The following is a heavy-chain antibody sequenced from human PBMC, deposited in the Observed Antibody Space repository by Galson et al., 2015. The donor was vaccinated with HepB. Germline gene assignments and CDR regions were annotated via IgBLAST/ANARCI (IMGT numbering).Heavy chain of an antibody. J-gene: IGHJ3*02. CDR1: GFTFSTHP. V-gene: IGHV3-23*01. CDR2: IRDSADNT. CDR3: ASSAVAAGGTGAFDI. Sequence: SLRLSCAASGFTFSTHPMSWVRQTPGKGLEWVSSIRDSADNTYYADSEKGRFTISRDTSKNTLYPQMHDMRAEDTAVYYCASSAVAAGGTGAFDIWGQGTMVTVSS. D-gene: IGHD6-13*01.